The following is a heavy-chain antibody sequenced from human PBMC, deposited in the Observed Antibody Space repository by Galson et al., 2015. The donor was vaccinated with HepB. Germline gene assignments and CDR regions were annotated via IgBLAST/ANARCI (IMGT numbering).Heavy chain of an antibody. D-gene: IGHD3-22*01. Sequence: SETLSLTCTISGGSISSYYWSWIRQPPGKGLEWIGYIYYSGSTNYNPSLKSRVTISIDTAKNQFYLKLSSVTAADTAVYYCARNNYYDSSGYYGGYFDLWGRGTLVTVSS. CDR3: ARNNYYDSSGYYGGYFDL. V-gene: IGHV4-59*08. CDR2: IYYSGST. CDR1: GGSISSYY. J-gene: IGHJ2*01.